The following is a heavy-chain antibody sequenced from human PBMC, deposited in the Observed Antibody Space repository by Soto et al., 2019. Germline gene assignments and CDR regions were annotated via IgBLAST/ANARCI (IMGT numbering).Heavy chain of an antibody. J-gene: IGHJ4*02. V-gene: IGHV4-31*03. CDR1: GGSITSGPYY. Sequence: QVQLQESGPGLVKPSQTLSLTCTVSGGSITSGPYYWSWVRQHPGKGLEWIGCIYYNGKTSYNPSLRSRVTISVATSKNQFSLRLSSVSAADTAVYSCARDLSGPSDYWGQGTLVTVSS. D-gene: IGHD1-26*01. CDR3: ARDLSGPSDY. CDR2: IYYNGKT.